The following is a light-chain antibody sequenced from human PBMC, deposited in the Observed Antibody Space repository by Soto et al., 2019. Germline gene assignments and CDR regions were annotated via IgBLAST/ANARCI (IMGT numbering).Light chain of an antibody. J-gene: IGKJ1*01. CDR1: QNINGW. CDR3: QQYNHYCA. CDR2: DAS. Sequence: DIQMTQSPSTLSASVGDRVTITCRASQNINGWLAWYQQKPGKAPKLLIYDASSLGSGVPSRFSGSGFGTDFTLTIRSLQPDDFATYYCQQYNHYCAFGQGTTVEIK. V-gene: IGKV1-5*01.